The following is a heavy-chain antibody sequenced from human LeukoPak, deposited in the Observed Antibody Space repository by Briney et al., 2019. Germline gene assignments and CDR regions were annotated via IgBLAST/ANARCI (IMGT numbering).Heavy chain of an antibody. CDR2: ISAYNGNT. J-gene: IGHJ4*02. CDR3: ARDLGITIFGVVEYYFDY. D-gene: IGHD3-3*01. V-gene: IGHV1-18*01. CDR1: GYTFTSYG. Sequence: ASVKVSCKASGYTFTSYGISWVRQAPGQGLEWMGWISAYNGNTNYAQKLQGRVTMTTDTSTSTAYMELRSLRSDDTAVYCCARDLGITIFGVVEYYFDYWGQGTLVTVSS.